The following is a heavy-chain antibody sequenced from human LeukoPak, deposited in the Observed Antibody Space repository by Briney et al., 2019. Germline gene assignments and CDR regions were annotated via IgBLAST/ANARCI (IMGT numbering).Heavy chain of an antibody. CDR3: ARDFKYYDSSGYYAFDI. V-gene: IGHV4-59*01. Sequence: SETPSLTCTVSGGSIRSYYWSWIRQPPGKGLEWIGYIYNSGSTNYNPSLKSRVTISVDTSKNQFSLKLSSVTAADTAVYYCARDFKYYDSSGYYAFDIWGQGTMVTVSS. CDR2: IYNSGST. D-gene: IGHD3-22*01. CDR1: GGSIRSYY. J-gene: IGHJ3*02.